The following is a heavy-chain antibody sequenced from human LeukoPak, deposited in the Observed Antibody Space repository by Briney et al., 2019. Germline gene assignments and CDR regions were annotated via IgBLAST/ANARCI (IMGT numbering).Heavy chain of an antibody. Sequence: SETLSLTCTVSGGSISNYYWCWIPQPPGKGLEWLGYIYYSGSTNSNPSLKSRVTISLDTSKNQFSLKLSSVTAADTAVYYCARAGQFISARPITFDYWGQGSLVTVSS. CDR1: GGSISNYY. D-gene: IGHD6-6*01. CDR3: ARAGQFISARPITFDY. CDR2: IYYSGST. V-gene: IGHV4-59*01. J-gene: IGHJ4*02.